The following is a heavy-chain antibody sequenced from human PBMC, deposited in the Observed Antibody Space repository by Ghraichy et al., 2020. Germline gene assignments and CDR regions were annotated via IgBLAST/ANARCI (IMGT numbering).Heavy chain of an antibody. J-gene: IGHJ4*02. V-gene: IGHV3-7*03. Sequence: GGSLRLSCAASGFTFNNYWMSWVRQAPGKGLEWVASIKQDGSEKYYVDSVKGRFTISRDNAKNSLYLQMNSLRAEDTAVYYCAKDFWRLASNERLVLYYCGQGTLVTVSS. CDR2: IKQDGSEK. D-gene: IGHD3-3*01. CDR1: GFTFNNYW. CDR3: AKDFWRLASNERLVLYY.